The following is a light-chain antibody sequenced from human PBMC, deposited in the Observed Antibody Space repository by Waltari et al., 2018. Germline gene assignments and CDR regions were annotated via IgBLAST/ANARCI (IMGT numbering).Light chain of an antibody. V-gene: IGLV3-1*01. CDR1: KLGAQY. CDR3: QAWDSSTVV. CDR2: QDS. Sequence: SYELTQPPSVSVSPGQTASITCSGDKLGAQYVSWYQLKPGQSPVLVIYQDSQRPSGIPGRFSGSNSGNTATLTISGTHAMDEADYYCQAWDSSTVVFGGGTKLTVL. J-gene: IGLJ2*01.